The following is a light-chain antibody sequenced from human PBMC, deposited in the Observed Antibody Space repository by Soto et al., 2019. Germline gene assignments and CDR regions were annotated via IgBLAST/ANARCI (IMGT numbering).Light chain of an antibody. CDR3: SSYPSSSTVV. J-gene: IGLJ2*01. CDR2: DVT. V-gene: IGLV2-14*01. CDR1: SSDVGGYNY. Sequence: QSALTQPASVSGSPGQSITISCTGTSSDVGGYNYVCWYQQHPGKAPKLIIYDVTSRPSGVSDRFSGSKSGNTASLCISGLQAEDEADYYCSSYPSSSTVVFGGGTKLTVL.